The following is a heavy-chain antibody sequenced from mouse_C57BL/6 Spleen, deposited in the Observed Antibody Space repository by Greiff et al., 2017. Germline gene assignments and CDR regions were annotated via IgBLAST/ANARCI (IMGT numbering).Heavy chain of an antibody. V-gene: IGHV1-72*01. CDR1: GYTFTSYW. J-gene: IGHJ3*01. Sequence: QVQLQQPGAELVKPGASVKLSCKASGYTFTSYWMHWVKQRPGRGLEWIGRIDPNSGGTKYNEKFKSKATLTVDKPSSTAYMRLSSLTSEDSAVYDCARDYGSSLFAYWGQGTLVTVSA. D-gene: IGHD1-1*01. CDR3: ARDYGSSLFAY. CDR2: IDPNSGGT.